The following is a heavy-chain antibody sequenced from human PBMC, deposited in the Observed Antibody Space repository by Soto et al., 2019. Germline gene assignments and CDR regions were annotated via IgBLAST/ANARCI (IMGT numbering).Heavy chain of an antibody. J-gene: IGHJ4*02. CDR1: GGSLNSGGYY. Sequence: QVQLQESGPGLVKPSQTLSLTCAVSGGSLNSGGYYWSWIRQRPGKGLEWIGYMYYSGSPYYNPSLRSRLTMSVDTSKNHFSLKLSSVTPADTAVYYCARGNYGDPYYFDYWGQGILVTVSS. V-gene: IGHV4-31*11. CDR2: MYYSGSP. D-gene: IGHD4-17*01. CDR3: ARGNYGDPYYFDY.